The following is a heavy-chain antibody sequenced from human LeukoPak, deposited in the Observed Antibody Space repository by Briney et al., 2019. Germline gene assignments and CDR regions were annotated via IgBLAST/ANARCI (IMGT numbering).Heavy chain of an antibody. Sequence: ASVTVSFKSSGYTFTIYGISWVRQAPGQGLGWMGWISAYNGNTNYAQKLQGRVTMTTDTSTSTAYMELRSLRSDDTAVYYCARDAGSYYDSSGYYYGGSWFDPWGQGTLVTVSS. CDR3: ARDAGSYYDSSGYYYGGSWFDP. CDR1: GYTFTIYG. D-gene: IGHD3-22*01. J-gene: IGHJ5*02. V-gene: IGHV1-18*01. CDR2: ISAYNGNT.